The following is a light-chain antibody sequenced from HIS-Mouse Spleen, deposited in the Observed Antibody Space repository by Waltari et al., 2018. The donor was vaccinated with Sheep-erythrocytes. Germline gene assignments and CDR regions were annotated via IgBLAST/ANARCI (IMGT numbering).Light chain of an antibody. Sequence: QSALTQPRSVSGSLGHSGTMSCPGTSRDVGDYHYVYWYQQHPGKATKLMIYDVSKRPSGVTDRFCGSKSGNTASLTISGLQAEDEADYYCCSYAGSYTVVFGGGTKLTVL. J-gene: IGLJ2*01. CDR1: SRDVGDYHY. CDR2: DVS. V-gene: IGLV2-11*01. CDR3: CSYAGSYTVV.